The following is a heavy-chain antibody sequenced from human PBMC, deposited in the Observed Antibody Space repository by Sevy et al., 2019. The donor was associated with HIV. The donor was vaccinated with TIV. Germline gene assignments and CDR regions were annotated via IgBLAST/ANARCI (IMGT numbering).Heavy chain of an antibody. CDR1: GYSISSGYY. Sequence: SETLSLTCAVSGYSISSGYYWGWIRQPPGKGLEWIGSIYHSGSTYYNQSLKSRVTISVDTSKNQFSLKLSSVTAADTAVYYCARVGSPGYYFDYWGQGTLVTVSS. V-gene: IGHV4-38-2*01. J-gene: IGHJ4*02. CDR2: IYHSGST. D-gene: IGHD1-26*01. CDR3: ARVGSPGYYFDY.